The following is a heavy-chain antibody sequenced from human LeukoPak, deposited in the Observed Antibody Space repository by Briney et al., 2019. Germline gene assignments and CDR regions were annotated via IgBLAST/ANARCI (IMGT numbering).Heavy chain of an antibody. CDR3: AKDFFDDSSGYYLDY. Sequence: PGRSLRLSCAASGFTFSSYGMHWVRQAPGKGLEWVAVIWYDGSNKYYADSVKGRFTISRDNSKNTLYLQMNSLRAEDTAVYYCAKDFFDDSSGYYLDYWGQGTLITVSS. J-gene: IGHJ4*02. CDR1: GFTFSSYG. CDR2: IWYDGSNK. D-gene: IGHD3-22*01. V-gene: IGHV3-33*06.